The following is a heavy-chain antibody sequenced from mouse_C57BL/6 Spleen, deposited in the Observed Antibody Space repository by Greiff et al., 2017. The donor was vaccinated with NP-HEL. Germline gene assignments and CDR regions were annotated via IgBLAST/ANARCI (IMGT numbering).Heavy chain of an antibody. CDR2: RSYSGST. Sequence: EVKLQESGPGLVKPSQSLSLTCTVTGYSITSGYGWNWIRQVPGKKLEWMGYRSYSGSTNYNPSLKSRISITRDTSKNQFFLQLNSVTTEDTATYYCARTARIKYWGQGTTLTVSS. D-gene: IGHD1-2*01. CDR3: ARTARIKY. J-gene: IGHJ2*01. V-gene: IGHV3-2*02. CDR1: GYSITSGYG.